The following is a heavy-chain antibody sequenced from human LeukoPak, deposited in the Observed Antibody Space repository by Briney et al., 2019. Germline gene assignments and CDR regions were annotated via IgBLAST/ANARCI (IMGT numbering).Heavy chain of an antibody. CDR1: GFTFGDYA. J-gene: IGHJ4*02. CDR2: IRSKAYGGTT. V-gene: IGHV3-49*04. CDR3: ARFVPYFDY. D-gene: IGHD3-10*01. Sequence: GGSLRLSCTASGFTFGDYALSWVRQAPGKGLEWVGFIRSKAYGGTTEYAASVKGRFTISRDDSKSIAYLQLNSLKTEDTAVYCCARFVPYFDYWGQGTLVTVSS.